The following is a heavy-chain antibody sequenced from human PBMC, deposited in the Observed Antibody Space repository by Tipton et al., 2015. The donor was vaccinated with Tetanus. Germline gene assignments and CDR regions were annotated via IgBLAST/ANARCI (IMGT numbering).Heavy chain of an antibody. V-gene: IGHV4-31*03. CDR2: IYYSGTT. CDR3: ARDQGGGRVARLNWFDP. Sequence: TLSLTCTVSGGSVRSGDYSWNWIRQYPGKGLEWIGYIYYSGTTHYNPSLKSRLAMSVDVSKNQFSLNLTSVTAADAAVYYCARDQGGGRVARLNWFDPWGPGTLVTVSS. CDR1: GGSVRSGDYS. D-gene: IGHD3-16*01. J-gene: IGHJ5*02.